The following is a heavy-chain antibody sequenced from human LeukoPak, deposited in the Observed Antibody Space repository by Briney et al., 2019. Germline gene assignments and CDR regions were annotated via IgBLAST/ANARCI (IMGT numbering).Heavy chain of an antibody. CDR1: GFTCSSDA. CDR2: ICGSGGRS. J-gene: IGHJ4*02. D-gene: IGHD3-22*01. Sequence: GGSLSRSCSASGFTCSSDAMSWVRQAPWKGLEWVSAICGSGGRSYYADSVQGRFTNSRDNSKNTLYLQMNSLRAEDTAVYYCAKDWHKRAYYYDSSGYYYGSFDYWGQGPLVTVSS. V-gene: IGHV3-23*01. CDR3: AKDWHKRAYYYDSSGYYYGSFDY.